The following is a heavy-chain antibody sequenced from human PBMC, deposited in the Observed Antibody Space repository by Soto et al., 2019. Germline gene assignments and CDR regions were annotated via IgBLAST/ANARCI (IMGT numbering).Heavy chain of an antibody. V-gene: IGHV4-34*01. J-gene: IGHJ6*02. CDR2: INHSGST. Sequence: PSETLSLTCAVYGGSFSGYYWSWIRQPPGKGLEWIGEINHSGSTNYNPSLKSRATISVDTSKNQFSLKLSSVTAADTAVYYCARESIVVVTATDYYYYGMDVWGQGTTVTVSS. CDR3: ARESIVVVTATDYYYYGMDV. CDR1: GGSFSGYY. D-gene: IGHD2-21*02.